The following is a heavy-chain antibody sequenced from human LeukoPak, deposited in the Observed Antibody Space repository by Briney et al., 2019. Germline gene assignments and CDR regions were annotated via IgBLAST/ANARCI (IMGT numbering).Heavy chain of an antibody. J-gene: IGHJ4*02. CDR2: IKSKTDGGTT. V-gene: IGHV3-15*01. Sequence: SGGSLRLSCAASGLTFSNAWMSWVRQAPGKGLEWVGRIKSKTDGGTTDYAAPVKGRFTISRDDSKNTLYLQMNSLKTEDTAVYYCTTERYDYVWGSYRHSRIDYWGQGTLVTVSS. D-gene: IGHD3-16*02. CDR1: GLTFSNAW. CDR3: TTERYDYVWGSYRHSRIDY.